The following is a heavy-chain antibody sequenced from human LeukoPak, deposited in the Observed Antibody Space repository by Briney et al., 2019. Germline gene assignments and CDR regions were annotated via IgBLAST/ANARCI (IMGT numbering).Heavy chain of an antibody. D-gene: IGHD1-14*01. V-gene: IGHV1-8*01. CDR3: ARAEPSARKMNWFDP. CDR2: MNPNSGNT. J-gene: IGHJ5*02. CDR1: GYTFTSSD. Sequence: ASVKVSCKASGYTFTSSDINWVRQATGQGLEWMGWMNPNSGNTGYAQKFQGRVTMTRNTSISTAYMELSSLRSEDTAVYYCARAEPSARKMNWFDPWGQGTLVTVSS.